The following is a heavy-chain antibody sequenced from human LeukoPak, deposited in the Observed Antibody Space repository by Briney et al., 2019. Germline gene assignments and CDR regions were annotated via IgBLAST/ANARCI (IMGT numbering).Heavy chain of an antibody. CDR3: ARDQTYYDSSGYSLYAFDI. V-gene: IGHV4-4*07. J-gene: IGHJ3*02. CDR2: TYTSGST. Sequence: PSETLSLTCTVSGGSISSYYWSWIRQPAGKGLEWIGRTYTSGSTNYNPSLKSRVTMSVDTSKNQFSLKLSSVTAADTAVYYCARDQTYYDSSGYSLYAFDIWGQGTMVTVSS. CDR1: GGSISSYY. D-gene: IGHD3-22*01.